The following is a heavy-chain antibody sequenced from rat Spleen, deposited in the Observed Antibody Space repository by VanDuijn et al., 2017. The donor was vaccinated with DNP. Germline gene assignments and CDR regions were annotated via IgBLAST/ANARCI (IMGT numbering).Heavy chain of an antibody. CDR2: ISSDGTYT. D-gene: IGHD1-12*03. J-gene: IGHJ4*01. V-gene: IGHV5-7*01. CDR3: ASVYDGYPPYTMDA. CDR1: GFTFSDYY. Sequence: EVQLVESGGGSVQPGGSLKLSCAASGFTFSDYYMAWVRQAPKKGLEWVSSISSDGTYTYYRESVKGRFTISRDNAKNTLYLQMVSLRSEDTATYYCASVYDGYPPYTMDAWGQGTSVTVSS.